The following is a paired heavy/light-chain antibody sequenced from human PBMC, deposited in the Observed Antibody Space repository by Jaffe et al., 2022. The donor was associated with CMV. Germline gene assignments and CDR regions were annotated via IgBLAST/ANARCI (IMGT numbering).Light chain of an antibody. J-gene: IGLJ2*01. CDR2: DVS. Sequence: QSALTQPASVSGSPGQSITISCTGTSSDVGGYNYVSWYQQHPGKAPKLMIYDVSNRPSGVSNRFSGSKSGNTASLTISGLQAEDEADYYCSSYTSSSTLPVVFGGGTKLTVL. CDR3: SSYTSSSTLPVV. CDR1: SSDVGGYNY. V-gene: IGLV2-14*03.
Heavy chain of an antibody. J-gene: IGHJ3*02. CDR2: IKSKTDGGTT. V-gene: IGHV3-15*01. Sequence: EVQLVESGGGLVKPGGSLRLSCAASGFTFSNAWMSWVRQAPGKGLEWVGRIKSKTDGGTTDYAAPVKGRFTISRDDSKNTLYLQMNSLKTEDTAVYYCTTGTTFSLRFLEWRDHDAFDIWGQGTMVTVSS. D-gene: IGHD3-3*01. CDR1: GFTFSNAW. CDR3: TTGTTFSLRFLEWRDHDAFDI.